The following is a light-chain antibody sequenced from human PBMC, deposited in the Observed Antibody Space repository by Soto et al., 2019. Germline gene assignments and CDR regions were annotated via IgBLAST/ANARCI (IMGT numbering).Light chain of an antibody. Sequence: QTVVTQEPSFSVSPGGTVTLTCGLSSGSVSTSYYPSWYQQTTGQAPRTLIYSTNTRSSGVPDRFSGSILGNKAALTITGAQADDESDYYCVLYMGSVVFGGGTQLTVL. J-gene: IGLJ2*01. CDR1: SGSVSTSYY. CDR3: VLYMGSVV. V-gene: IGLV8-61*01. CDR2: STN.